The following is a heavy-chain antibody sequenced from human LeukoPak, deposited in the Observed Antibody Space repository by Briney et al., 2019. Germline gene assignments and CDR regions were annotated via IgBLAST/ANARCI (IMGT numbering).Heavy chain of an antibody. CDR3: APRIPRSDDY. V-gene: IGHV3-23*01. CDR1: GFTFSSYA. D-gene: IGHD6-25*01. J-gene: IGHJ4*02. Sequence: GGSLRLSCAASGFTFSSYAMSWVRQAPGKGLEWVSAISGSGVSTCYADSVKGRFTISRDNSKNTLYLQMNSLRAEDTAVYYCAPRIPRSDDYWGQGTLVTVSS. CDR2: ISGSGVST.